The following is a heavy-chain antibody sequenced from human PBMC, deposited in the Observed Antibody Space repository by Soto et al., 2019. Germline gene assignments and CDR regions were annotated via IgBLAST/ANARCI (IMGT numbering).Heavy chain of an antibody. CDR2: IWYDGTNK. D-gene: IGHD2-21*02. Sequence: GGSLRLSCAASGFTFSSFGIHWVRQAPGKGLEWVAGIWYDGTNKYYADSVKGRFTISRDNSKNTLYLQMNSLRVEDTAVFYCARGRHLDCGADCYPDDWGKGALVTVSS. V-gene: IGHV3-33*01. J-gene: IGHJ4*01. CDR1: GFTFSSFG. CDR3: ARGRHLDCGADCYPDD.